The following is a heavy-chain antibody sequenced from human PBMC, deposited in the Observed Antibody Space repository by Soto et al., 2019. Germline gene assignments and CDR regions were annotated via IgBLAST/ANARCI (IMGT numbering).Heavy chain of an antibody. V-gene: IGHV4-34*01. D-gene: IGHD3-16*02. CDR2: INLSGST. CDR3: ARCLCHYDYVWGSYRCTYYFDY. J-gene: IGHJ4*02. CDR1: GGSFNGYY. Sequence: PSETLSLTCAVYGGSFNGYYWSWIRQPPGKGLEWNGEINLSGSTNYNPSLKSLVTISVDTSKNQFSLKLSSVTAADTAVYYCARCLCHYDYVWGSYRCTYYFDYWGQGTLVTVSS.